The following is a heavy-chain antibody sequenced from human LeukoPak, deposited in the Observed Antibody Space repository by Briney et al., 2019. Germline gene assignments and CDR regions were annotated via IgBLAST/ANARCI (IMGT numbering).Heavy chain of an antibody. V-gene: IGHV3-23*01. J-gene: IGHJ4*02. Sequence: GGSLRLSCAASGFTFSSYWMSWVRQAPGKGLEWVSAISGSGGSTYYADSVKGRFTISRDNSKNTLYLQMNSLRAEDTAVYYCAKGITMVRGVMGPLDYWGQGTLVTVSS. CDR3: AKGITMVRGVMGPLDY. D-gene: IGHD3-10*01. CDR2: ISGSGGST. CDR1: GFTFSSYW.